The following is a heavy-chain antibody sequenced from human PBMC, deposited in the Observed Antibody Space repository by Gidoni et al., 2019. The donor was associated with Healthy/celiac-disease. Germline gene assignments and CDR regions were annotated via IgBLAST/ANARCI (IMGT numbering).Heavy chain of an antibody. D-gene: IGHD3-10*01. J-gene: IGHJ4*02. CDR3: AKDVLLWFGELCDY. V-gene: IGHV3-23*01. Sequence: EVQLLESGGGLVQPGGSLRLSCAASGFTFSSYAMSWVRQAPGKGLEWVSAISGSGGSTYYADSVKGRFTISRDNSKNTLYLQMNSLRAEVTAVYYCAKDVLLWFGELCDYWGQGTLVTVSS. CDR2: ISGSGGST. CDR1: GFTFSSYA.